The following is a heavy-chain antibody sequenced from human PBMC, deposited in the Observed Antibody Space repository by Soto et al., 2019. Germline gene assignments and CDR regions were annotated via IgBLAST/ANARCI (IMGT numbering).Heavy chain of an antibody. CDR2: ISYDGSNK. CDR1: GFTFSSYA. CDR3: VRDDWSGGSCYFPAVFDV. D-gene: IGHD2-15*01. J-gene: IGHJ3*01. V-gene: IGHV3-30-3*01. Sequence: GGSLRLSCAASGFTFSSYAMHWVRQAPGKGLEWVAVISYDGSNKYYADSVKGRFTISRDNSKNTLYLQMNSLRAEDTAVYYCVRDDWSGGSCYFPAVFDVWGQGTMVSVTS.